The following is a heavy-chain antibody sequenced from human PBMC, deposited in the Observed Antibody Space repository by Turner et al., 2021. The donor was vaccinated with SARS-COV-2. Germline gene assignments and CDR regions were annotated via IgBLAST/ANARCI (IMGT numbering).Heavy chain of an antibody. V-gene: IGHV4-59*01. CDR2: IYDSGST. CDR3: ARLSSPVDGFDS. J-gene: IGHJ5*01. Sequence: QMQLQASVPVLVKASETLSLACTVSGGSISSYYWICIRQPPGKGLEWIVYIYDSGSTKYNPSLKSRVITAVETTKNQFSVQLSSVTAAATAVYYCARLSSPVDGFDSWGQGTLVTVSS. CDR1: GGSISSYY. D-gene: IGHD6-19*01.